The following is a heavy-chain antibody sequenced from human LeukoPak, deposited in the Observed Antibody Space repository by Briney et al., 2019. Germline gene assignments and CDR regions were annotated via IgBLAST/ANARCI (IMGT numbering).Heavy chain of an antibody. V-gene: IGHV3-30*03. CDR3: ARDFFAFGGVIALLDY. J-gene: IGHJ4*02. Sequence: GGSLRLSCAASGFTFSSYGMHWGRQAPGKGLECIAVIPYDGSNKYYADSVKGRFTISRDNAKKSLYLQMNTLRDEDTAVSYCARDFFAFGGVIALLDYWGQGTLVTVSS. CDR1: GFTFSSYG. CDR2: IPYDGSNK. D-gene: IGHD3-16*02.